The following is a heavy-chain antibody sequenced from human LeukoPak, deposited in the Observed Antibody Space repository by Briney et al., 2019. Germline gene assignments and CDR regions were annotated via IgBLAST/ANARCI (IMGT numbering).Heavy chain of an antibody. CDR2: ISAYNGNT. CDR1: GYTFTSYG. Sequence: ASVKVSCKASGYTFTSYGISWVRQAPGQGLEWMGWISAYNGNTNYAQKLQGRVTMTTDTSTSTAYMELRSLRSDDTAVYYRAREGGHCSSTSCPGWFDPWGQGTLVTVSS. V-gene: IGHV1-18*01. J-gene: IGHJ5*02. D-gene: IGHD2-2*01. CDR3: AREGGHCSSTSCPGWFDP.